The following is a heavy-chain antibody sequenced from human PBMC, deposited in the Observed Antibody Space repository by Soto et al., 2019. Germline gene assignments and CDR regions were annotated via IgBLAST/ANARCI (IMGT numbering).Heavy chain of an antibody. J-gene: IGHJ4*02. CDR3: AKERAYFFDY. CDR1: GYTFTKYT. Sequence: ASVKVSCKASGYTFTKYTMHWVRQAPGQRLEWMGWINADNGNTKYSQKFQGRVTFTRDTSASTAYMELSSLRSEDTAVYYCAKERAYFFDYWGQGALVTVSS. CDR2: INADNGNT. V-gene: IGHV1-3*01.